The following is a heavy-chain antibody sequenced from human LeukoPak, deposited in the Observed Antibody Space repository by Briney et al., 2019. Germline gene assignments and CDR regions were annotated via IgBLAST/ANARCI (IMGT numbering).Heavy chain of an antibody. CDR2: INPNSGGT. D-gene: IGHD5-12*01. CDR3: ARLRDIVATKRSGGY. V-gene: IGHV1-2*02. CDR1: GYTFTGYY. J-gene: IGHJ4*02. Sequence: GASVKVSCKASGYTFTGYYMHWVRQAPGQGLEWMGWINPNSGGTNYAQKFQGRVTMTRDTSISTAYMELSRLRSDDTAVYYCARLRDIVATKRSGGYWGQGTLVTVSS.